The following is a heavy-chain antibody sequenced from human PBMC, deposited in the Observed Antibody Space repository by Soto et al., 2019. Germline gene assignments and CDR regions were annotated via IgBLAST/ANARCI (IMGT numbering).Heavy chain of an antibody. CDR1: DVSRSSCGDC. J-gene: IGHJ6*02. CDR3: ARGTPYYYYYGMDV. Sequence: PSETLSLTCTVADVSRSSCGDCWSWIRRHRGKGLGWIGYIYYSGSTDYGPSLKSRVNISVDTSKNEFSLKLSSVTAADTAVYYCARGTPYYYYYGMDVWGQGTTVTVSS. V-gene: IGHV4-31*03. CDR2: IYYSGST.